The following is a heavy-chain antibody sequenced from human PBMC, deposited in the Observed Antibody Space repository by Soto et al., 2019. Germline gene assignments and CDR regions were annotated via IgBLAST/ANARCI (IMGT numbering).Heavy chain of an antibody. J-gene: IGHJ6*02. D-gene: IGHD6-13*01. CDR2: IIPIFGTA. Sequence: QVQLVQSGAEVKKPGSSVKVSCKASGGTFSSYAISWVRQAPGQGLEWMGGIIPIFGTANYAQKFQGRVTITADKSTSTAYMELSSLRSEDTAVYYCARGAGIAAAKNAYYYYYGMDVWGQVTTVTVSS. V-gene: IGHV1-69*06. CDR3: ARGAGIAAAKNAYYYYYGMDV. CDR1: GGTFSSYA.